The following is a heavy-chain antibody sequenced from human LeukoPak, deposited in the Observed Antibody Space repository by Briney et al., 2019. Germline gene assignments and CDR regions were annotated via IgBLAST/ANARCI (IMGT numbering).Heavy chain of an antibody. CDR1: GFTFSSYG. J-gene: IGHJ2*01. D-gene: IGHD6-19*01. CDR2: ISYDGSNK. Sequence: GGSLRLSCAASGFTFSSYGMHWVRQAPGKGLEWVAIISYDGSNKYYADSVQGRFTISRDNSKNTLCLQMNSLRAEDTAVYYCAKDLGGGSGCYDLWGRGTLVTVSS. CDR3: AKDLGGGSGCYDL. V-gene: IGHV3-30*18.